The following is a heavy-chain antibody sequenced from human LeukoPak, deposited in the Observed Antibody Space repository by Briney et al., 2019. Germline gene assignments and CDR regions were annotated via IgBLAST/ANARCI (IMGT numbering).Heavy chain of an antibody. J-gene: IGHJ6*02. Sequence: PGGSLRLSCAASGFTLSSYWMSWVRQAPGKGLEWVANIKQDGSEKYYVDSVKGRFTISRDNAKNSLYLQMNSLRVEDTAVYYCARDLPEAYGMDVWGQGTTVTVSS. D-gene: IGHD1-14*01. CDR2: IKQDGSEK. CDR3: ARDLPEAYGMDV. V-gene: IGHV3-7*01. CDR1: GFTLSSYW.